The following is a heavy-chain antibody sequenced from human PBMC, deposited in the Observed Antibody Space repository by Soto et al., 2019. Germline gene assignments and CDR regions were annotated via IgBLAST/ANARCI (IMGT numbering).Heavy chain of an antibody. CDR3: ARGTSGSYYTPFWFDP. CDR1: GGTFSSYA. J-gene: IGHJ5*02. Sequence: QVQLVQSGAEVKKPGSSVKVSGKASGGTFSSYAISWVRQAPGQGLEWMGGIIPIFGPANYAQKFQGRVTFTADDSTGTAYMELSSQRSEDTAVYYCARGTSGSYYTPFWFDPWGQGTLVTVSS. D-gene: IGHD3-10*01. CDR2: IIPIFGPA. V-gene: IGHV1-69*12.